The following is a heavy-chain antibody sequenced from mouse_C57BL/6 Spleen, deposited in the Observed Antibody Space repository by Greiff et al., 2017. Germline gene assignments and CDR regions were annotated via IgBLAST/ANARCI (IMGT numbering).Heavy chain of an antibody. Sequence: QVQLKQSGAELVKPGASVKMSCKASGYTFTSYWITWVKQRPGQGLEWIGDIYPGSGSTNYNEKFKSKATLTVDTSSSTAYMQLSSLTSEDSAVYYCARRARNYYAMDYWGQGTSVTVSS. CDR1: GYTFTSYW. J-gene: IGHJ4*01. CDR2: IYPGSGST. D-gene: IGHD3-3*01. CDR3: ARRARNYYAMDY. V-gene: IGHV1-55*01.